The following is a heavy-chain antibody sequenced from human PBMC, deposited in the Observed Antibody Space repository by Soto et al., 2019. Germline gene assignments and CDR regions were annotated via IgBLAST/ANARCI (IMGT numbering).Heavy chain of an antibody. CDR2: INPNSGGT. J-gene: IGHJ3*02. V-gene: IGHV1-2*04. D-gene: IGHD3-10*01. CDR1: RLTLTGCY. Sequence: ASAEATWKDCRLTLTGCYMHWLRHYKRKWLACVLLINPNSGGTNYAQKFQGWVTMTRDTSISTAYMELSRLRSDDTAVYYCARGPGYQSSSLLWFGEAADAFDIWGQGTMVTVSS. CDR3: ARGPGYQSSSLLWFGEAADAFDI.